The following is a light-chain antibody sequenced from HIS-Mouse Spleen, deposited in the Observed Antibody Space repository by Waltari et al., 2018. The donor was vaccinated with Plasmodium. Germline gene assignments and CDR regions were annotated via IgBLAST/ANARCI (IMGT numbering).Light chain of an antibody. Sequence: QSALTQPPSASGSPGQSVTISCTGTSSDVGGYNYVSWYQQHPGKAPKRMIYEVSKRPSGVPDRCSCSKAGNTASLTVSGLQAEDEADYYCSSYAGSNNLVFGGGTKLTVL. CDR3: SSYAGSNNLV. CDR1: SSDVGGYNY. V-gene: IGLV2-8*01. J-gene: IGLJ2*01. CDR2: EVS.